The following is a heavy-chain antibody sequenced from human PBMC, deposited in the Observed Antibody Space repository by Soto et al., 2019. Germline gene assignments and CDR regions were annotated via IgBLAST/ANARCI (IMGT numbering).Heavy chain of an antibody. Sequence: QVTLKESGPVLVNPTETLTLTCTVSGFSLSNARMGVSWIRQPPGKALEWLAHIFSNDEKSYSTSLKSRLTISKDTSKSQVVLTMTNMDPVDTATYYCARSSYYYDSSAYYSKYYFDYWGQGTLVTVSS. CDR2: IFSNDEK. CDR1: GFSLSNARMG. D-gene: IGHD3-22*01. J-gene: IGHJ4*02. V-gene: IGHV2-26*01. CDR3: ARSSYYYDSSAYYSKYYFDY.